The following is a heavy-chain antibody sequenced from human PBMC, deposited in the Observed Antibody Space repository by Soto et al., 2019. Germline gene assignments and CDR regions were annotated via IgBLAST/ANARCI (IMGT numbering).Heavy chain of an antibody. D-gene: IGHD3-3*01. V-gene: IGHV1-69*06. Sequence: SVKVSCKASGGTFSSYAISWVRQAPGQGLEWMGGIIPIFGTANYAQKFQGRVTITADKSTSTAYMELSSLRSEDTAVYYCARSXFGVVIIHYYYYYGMDVWGQGTTVTVSS. J-gene: IGHJ6*02. CDR3: ARSXFGVVIIHYYYYYGMDV. CDR1: GGTFSSYA. CDR2: IIPIFGTA.